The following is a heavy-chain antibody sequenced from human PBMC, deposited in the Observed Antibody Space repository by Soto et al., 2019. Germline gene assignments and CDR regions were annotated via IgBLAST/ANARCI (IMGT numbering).Heavy chain of an antibody. Sequence: GGSLRLSCAASGFTFSSYSMNWVRQAPGKGLEWVSSISSSSSYIYYADSVKGRFTISRDNAKNSLYLQMNSLRAEDTAVYYCARDQYYDFWSGYWATGGYCYGMDVWGQGTTVTVSS. CDR3: ARDQYYDFWSGYWATGGYCYGMDV. D-gene: IGHD3-3*01. J-gene: IGHJ6*02. CDR1: GFTFSSYS. V-gene: IGHV3-21*01. CDR2: ISSSSSYI.